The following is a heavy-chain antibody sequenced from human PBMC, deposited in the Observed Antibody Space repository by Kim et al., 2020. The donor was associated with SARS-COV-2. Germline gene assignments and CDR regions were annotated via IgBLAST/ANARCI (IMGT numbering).Heavy chain of an antibody. CDR1: GYTFTSYG. CDR3: ARLMTSGRTDAFDI. V-gene: IGHV1-18*01. CDR2: INPYNGNI. J-gene: IGHJ3*02. D-gene: IGHD2-15*01. Sequence: ASVKVSCKASGYTFTSYGISWVRQAPGQGLEWMGWINPYNGNINYAQKLQDRVTMTTDTSASTAYMELRSLRSDDTAVYYCARLMTSGRTDAFDIWGQGTMVTVSS.